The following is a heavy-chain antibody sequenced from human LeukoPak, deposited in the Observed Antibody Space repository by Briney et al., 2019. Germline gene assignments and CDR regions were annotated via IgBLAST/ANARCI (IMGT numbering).Heavy chain of an antibody. D-gene: IGHD2-15*01. Sequence: SETLSLTCTVSGGSISSSSYYWGWIRQPPGKGLEWIGSIYYSGSTYYNPSLKSRVTISVDTSKNQFSLKLSSVTAADTAVYYCASYRSSCSGGCCYPAHFDYWGQGTLVTVSS. V-gene: IGHV4-39*07. CDR3: ASYRSSCSGGCCYPAHFDY. J-gene: IGHJ4*02. CDR2: IYYSGST. CDR1: GGSISSSSYY.